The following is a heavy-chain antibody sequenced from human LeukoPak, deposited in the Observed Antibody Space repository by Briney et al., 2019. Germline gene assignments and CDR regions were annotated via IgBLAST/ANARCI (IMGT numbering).Heavy chain of an antibody. Sequence: ASVKVSCKASGYTFTGYGISWVRQAPGQGLEWMGRINPNSGGTNYAQKFQGRVTMTRDTSISTAYMELSRLRSDDTAVYYCARDALRNRHWGAWFDPWGQGTLVTVSS. J-gene: IGHJ5*02. CDR3: ARDALRNRHWGAWFDP. V-gene: IGHV1-2*02. CDR2: INPNSGGT. D-gene: IGHD7-27*01. CDR1: GYTFTGYG.